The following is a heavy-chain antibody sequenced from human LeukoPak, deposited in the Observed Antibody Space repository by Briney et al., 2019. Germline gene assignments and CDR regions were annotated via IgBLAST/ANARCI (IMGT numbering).Heavy chain of an antibody. V-gene: IGHV3-13*01. CDR2: IGTAGDT. CDR1: GFTFSSYD. CDR3: ARFGPGYYFDY. J-gene: IGHJ4*02. Sequence: PGGSLRLSCAASGFTFSSYDMHWVRQATGKGLEWVSAIGTAGDTYYPGSVKGRFTISRENAKNSLYLQMNSLRAGDTAVYYCARFGPGYYFDYWGQGTLVTVSS. D-gene: IGHD3-10*01.